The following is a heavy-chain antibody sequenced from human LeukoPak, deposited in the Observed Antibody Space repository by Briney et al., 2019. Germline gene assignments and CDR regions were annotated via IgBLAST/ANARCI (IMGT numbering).Heavy chain of an antibody. Sequence: PSETLSLTCTVSGGSISSSSYYWGWIRQPPGKGLEWVGSIYYSGSTYYNPSLKSRVTISVDTSKNQFSLKLSSVTAADTAVYYCARDPFSSSWYYFDYWGQGTLVTVSS. CDR3: ARDPFSSSWYYFDY. CDR2: IYYSGST. J-gene: IGHJ4*02. D-gene: IGHD6-13*01. V-gene: IGHV4-39*07. CDR1: GGSISSSSYY.